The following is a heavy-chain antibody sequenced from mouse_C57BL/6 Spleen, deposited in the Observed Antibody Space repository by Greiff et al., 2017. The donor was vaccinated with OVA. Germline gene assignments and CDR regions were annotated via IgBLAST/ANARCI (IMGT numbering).Heavy chain of an antibody. V-gene: IGHV6-3*01. D-gene: IGHD4-1*01. CDR3: TTLGFPWYFDV. Sequence: EVKLEESGGGLVQPGGSMKLSCVASGFTFSNYWMNWVRQSPEKGLEWVAQIRLKSDNYATHYAESVKGRFTISRDDSKSSVYLQMNNLRAEDTGIYYCTTLGFPWYFDVWGTGTTVTVSS. J-gene: IGHJ1*03. CDR1: GFTFSNYW. CDR2: IRLKSDNYAT.